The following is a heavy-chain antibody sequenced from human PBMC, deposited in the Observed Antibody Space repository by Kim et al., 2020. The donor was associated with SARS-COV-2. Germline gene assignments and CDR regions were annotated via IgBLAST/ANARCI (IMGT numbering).Heavy chain of an antibody. CDR3: ARHKIGWGYDSSGYNTKGLDAFDI. D-gene: IGHD3-22*01. CDR2: IYYSGST. V-gene: IGHV4-39*01. CDR1: GGSISSSSYY. J-gene: IGHJ3*02. Sequence: SETLSLTCTVSGGSISSSSYYWGWIRQPPGKGLEWIGSIYYSGSTYYNPSLKSRVTISVDTSKNQFSLKLSSVTAADTAVYYCARHKIGWGYDSSGYNTKGLDAFDIWGQGTMVTVSS.